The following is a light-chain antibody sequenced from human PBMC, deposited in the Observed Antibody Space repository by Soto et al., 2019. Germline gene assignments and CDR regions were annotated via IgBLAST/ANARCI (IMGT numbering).Light chain of an antibody. CDR3: QKYNSAPYT. V-gene: IGKV1-27*01. CDR2: AAS. Sequence: DIQMTQSTSSLSASVGDRVTITCRASQGINNYLAWYQQKPGKVPKLLIYAASTLQSGVPAQFSGSGSGTDFTLTISSLQPDDVATYYSQKYNSAPYTFGQGNKLEIK. J-gene: IGKJ2*01. CDR1: QGINNY.